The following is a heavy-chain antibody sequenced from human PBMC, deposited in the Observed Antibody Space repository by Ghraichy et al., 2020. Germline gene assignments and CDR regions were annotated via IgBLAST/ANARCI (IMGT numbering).Heavy chain of an antibody. CDR1: GFTMFTRYW. V-gene: IGHV3-7*03. CDR3: ASSAGSSYGWFDP. J-gene: IGHJ5*02. CDR2: INQDGSEK. Sequence: GGSLILSCAASGFTMFTRYWTSWVRQAPGRGLEWVANINQDGSEKYYADSVEGRFTISRDNAKNSVYLRLSSLRAEDTAIYYCASSAGSSYGWFDPWGQGTLVTVSA. D-gene: IGHD2-15*01.